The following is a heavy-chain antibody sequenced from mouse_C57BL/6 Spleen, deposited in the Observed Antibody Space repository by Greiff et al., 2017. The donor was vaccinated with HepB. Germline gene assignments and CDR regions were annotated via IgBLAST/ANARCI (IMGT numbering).Heavy chain of an antibody. CDR1: GFNIKDYY. D-gene: IGHD1-1*01. Sequence: EVKLMESGAELVKPGASVKLSCTASGFNIKDYYMHWVKQRTEQGLEWIGRIDPEDGETKYAPKFQGKATITADTSSNTAYLQLSSLTSEDTAVYYCARSFTTVRVFDYWGQGTTLTVSS. J-gene: IGHJ2*01. V-gene: IGHV14-2*01. CDR2: IDPEDGET. CDR3: ARSFTTVRVFDY.